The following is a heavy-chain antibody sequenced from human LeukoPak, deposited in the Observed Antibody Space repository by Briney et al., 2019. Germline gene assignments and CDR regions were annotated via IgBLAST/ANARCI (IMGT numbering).Heavy chain of an antibody. Sequence: KPSETLSLTCAVYGGSFSGYYWSWIRQPPGKGLEWIGETIHRGSTNYNPSLKSRVTISVDTSKNQFSLKVSSVTAADTAVYYCARGDTVAARPGRFDYWGQGTLVTVSS. CDR1: GGSFSGYY. D-gene: IGHD6-6*01. J-gene: IGHJ4*02. CDR2: TIHRGST. V-gene: IGHV4-34*01. CDR3: ARGDTVAARPGRFDY.